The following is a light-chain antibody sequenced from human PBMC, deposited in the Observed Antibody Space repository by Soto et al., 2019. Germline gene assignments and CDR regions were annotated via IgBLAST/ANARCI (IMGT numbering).Light chain of an antibody. CDR3: AAWDDSLNGYV. CDR1: NSNIGSNT. V-gene: IGLV1-44*01. Sequence: QSVLTQPPSASGTPGQRVTISCSGSNSNIGSNTVNWHQQLPGTAPKLLFYSNNQRPSGVPDRFSVSKSGTSASLAISGLQSEDEADYYCAAWDDSLNGYVFGTGTKLTVL. J-gene: IGLJ1*01. CDR2: SNN.